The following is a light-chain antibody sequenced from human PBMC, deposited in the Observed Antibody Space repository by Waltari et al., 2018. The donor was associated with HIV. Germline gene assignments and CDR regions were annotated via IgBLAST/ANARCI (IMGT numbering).Light chain of an antibody. V-gene: IGLV7-43*01. J-gene: IGLJ2*01. CDR1: TGAVTSGYY. CDR2: SKS. Sequence: QTVVTQEPSLTVSPGGTVTLTCASSTGAVTSGYYPSWFQQRPGQAPRTLIYSKSNKHSWTPARFSGSLLGGKAALTLSGVQPEDEAEYYCLLYYGGAQVFGGGTKLTVL. CDR3: LLYYGGAQV.